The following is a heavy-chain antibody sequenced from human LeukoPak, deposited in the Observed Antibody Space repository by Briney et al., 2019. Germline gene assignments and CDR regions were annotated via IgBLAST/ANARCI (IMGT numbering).Heavy chain of an antibody. CDR1: GYTFTDYY. CDR2: IDPDSGGT. Sequence: ASVTVSCKAPGYTFTDYYIHWVRQAPGQGLEWMGCIDPDSGGTKYGQKFQGRVTMTRDTSINTAYMELSRLRSDDTAVYYCVGEYYDSSGIKYAFDIWGQGTMVTVSS. V-gene: IGHV1-2*02. CDR3: VGEYYDSSGIKYAFDI. J-gene: IGHJ3*02. D-gene: IGHD3-22*01.